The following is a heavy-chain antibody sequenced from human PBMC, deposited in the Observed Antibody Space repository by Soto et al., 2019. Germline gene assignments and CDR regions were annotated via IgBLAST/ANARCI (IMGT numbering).Heavy chain of an antibody. CDR1: GFTFSDYY. Sequence: GGSLRLSCAASGFTFSDYYMSWIRQAPGKGLEWVSYISSSGSTKYYADSVKGRFTISRDNAKNSLYLQMNSLRAEDTAVYYLSIISALSVSPLISWGQGTLVTVS. D-gene: IGHD3-9*01. CDR3: SIISALSVSPLIS. J-gene: IGHJ5*02. CDR2: ISSSGSTK. V-gene: IGHV3-11*01.